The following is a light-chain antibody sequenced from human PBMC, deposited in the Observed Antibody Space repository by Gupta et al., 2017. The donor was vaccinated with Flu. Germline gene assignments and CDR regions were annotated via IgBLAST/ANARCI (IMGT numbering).Light chain of an antibody. Sequence: QSVLPQPPSVSGAPGQRVTISCTGSSSNIGAGYDVHWYQQLPGTAPKLLIYGNSNRPSGVPDRFSGSKSGTSASLAITGLQAEDEADYYCQSYDSSLSGMDYVFGTGTKVTVL. CDR1: SSNIGAGYD. J-gene: IGLJ1*01. CDR3: QSYDSSLSGMDYV. V-gene: IGLV1-40*01. CDR2: GNS.